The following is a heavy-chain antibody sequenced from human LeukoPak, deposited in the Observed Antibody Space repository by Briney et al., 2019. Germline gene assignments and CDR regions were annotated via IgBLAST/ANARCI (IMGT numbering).Heavy chain of an antibody. J-gene: IGHJ6*03. CDR1: GYSISSAYH. CDR3: ARDFESHMDV. CDR2: IYHTGNT. Sequence: SETLSLTCTVSGYSISSAYHWGWIRQPPGKGLEWIASIYHTGNTYYRPSLKGRVTILVDTSENQFSLRLSSVTAADTAVYYCARDFESHMDVWGKGTTVTVSS. V-gene: IGHV4-38-2*02.